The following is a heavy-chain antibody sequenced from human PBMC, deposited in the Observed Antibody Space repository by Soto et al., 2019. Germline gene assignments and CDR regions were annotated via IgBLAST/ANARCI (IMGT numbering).Heavy chain of an antibody. CDR3: ASEDYYYGMDV. V-gene: IGHV1-69*02. Sequence: QVQLVQSGAEVKKPGSSVKVSCKASGGTFSSYTISWVRQAPGQGLEWMGRIIPILGIANYAQKFQGRVTXTXXKSTSTADMELSSLRAEDTAVYYCASEDYYYGMDVWGQGTTVTVSS. CDR1: GGTFSSYT. CDR2: IIPILGIA. J-gene: IGHJ6*02.